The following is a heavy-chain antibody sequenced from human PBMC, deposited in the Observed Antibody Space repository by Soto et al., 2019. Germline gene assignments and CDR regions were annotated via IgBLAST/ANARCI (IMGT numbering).Heavy chain of an antibody. CDR2: IGTAGDT. CDR1: GFTFSSYD. D-gene: IGHD5-12*01. Sequence: EVQLVESGGGLVQPGGSLRLSCAASGFTFSSYDMHWVRQATGKGLEWVSAIGTAGDTYYPGSVKGRFTISSENAKNSLYRQMNSLRAEDTAVYYCARERGYSGYALPEYYYYGMDVWGQGTTVTVSS. CDR3: ARERGYSGYALPEYYYYGMDV. V-gene: IGHV3-13*01. J-gene: IGHJ6*02.